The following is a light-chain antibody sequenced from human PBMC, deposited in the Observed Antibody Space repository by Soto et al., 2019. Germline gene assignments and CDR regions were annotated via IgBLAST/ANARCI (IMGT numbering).Light chain of an antibody. J-gene: IGLJ1*01. Sequence: QSVLTQPASVSGSPGQSITISCTGTSSDVGGYNYVSWYQQHPGKAPKLMIYDVSNRPSGVSNRFSGSKSGNTASLTISGLQAEYEADSSCSSYTSSSTLVFGTVTKVTVL. CDR3: SSYTSSSTLV. CDR1: SSDVGGYNY. CDR2: DVS. V-gene: IGLV2-14*01.